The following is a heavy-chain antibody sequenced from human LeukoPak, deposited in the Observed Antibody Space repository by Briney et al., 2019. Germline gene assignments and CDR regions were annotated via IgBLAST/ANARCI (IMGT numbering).Heavy chain of an antibody. D-gene: IGHD1-26*01. J-gene: IGHJ3*02. Sequence: GASVKVSCKASGYTFTSYYMHWVRQAPGQGLEWMGIINPSGGSTSYAQKFQGRVTMTRDMSTSTAYMELSSLRSEDTAVYYCARVGSGSYGLWPRPNDAFDIWGQGTMVTVSS. CDR2: INPSGGST. CDR1: GYTFTSYY. CDR3: ARVGSGSYGLWPRPNDAFDI. V-gene: IGHV1-46*01.